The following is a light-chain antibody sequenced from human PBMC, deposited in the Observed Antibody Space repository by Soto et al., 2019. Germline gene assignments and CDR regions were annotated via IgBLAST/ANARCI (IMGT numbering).Light chain of an antibody. V-gene: IGLV1-51*01. J-gene: IGLJ1*01. Sequence: QSVLTQPPSVSAAPGQKVTISCSGSSSNFGSNYVSWYQQLPGTAPQLLIFDNNKRPSGIPDRFSGSKSGTSSTLGITGLQTXXXXXYYCGTWDSSLSAAYVFATGTKLT. CDR2: DNN. CDR3: GTWDSSLSAAYV. CDR1: SSNFGSNY.